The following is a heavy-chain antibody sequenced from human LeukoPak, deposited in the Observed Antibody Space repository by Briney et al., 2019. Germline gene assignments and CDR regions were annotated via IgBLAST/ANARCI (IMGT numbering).Heavy chain of an antibody. V-gene: IGHV3-53*01. J-gene: IGHJ4*02. CDR2: IYTGGST. D-gene: IGHD5-18*01. CDR3: ARSIQLWSPVY. CDR1: GGSISSGGYY. Sequence: PSETLSLTCTVSGGSISSGGYYWSWIRQAPGKGLEWVSIIYTGGSTYYADSVKGRFTISRDNSKNTLYLQMNSLRAEDTAVYYCARSIQLWSPVYWGQGTLVTVSS.